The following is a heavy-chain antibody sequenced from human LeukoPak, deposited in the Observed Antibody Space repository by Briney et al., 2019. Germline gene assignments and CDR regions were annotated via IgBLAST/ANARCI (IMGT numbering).Heavy chain of an antibody. J-gene: IGHJ6*03. CDR1: GYTFTSYG. Sequence: GASVTVSCKASGYTFTSYGISWVRQAPGQGLEWMGWISAYNGNTNYAQKLQGRVTMTTDTSTSTAYMELRSLRSDDTAVYYCARDHYDIFDYYYYYMDVWGKGTTVTVSS. CDR2: ISAYNGNT. D-gene: IGHD3-22*01. V-gene: IGHV1-18*01. CDR3: ARDHYDIFDYYYYYMDV.